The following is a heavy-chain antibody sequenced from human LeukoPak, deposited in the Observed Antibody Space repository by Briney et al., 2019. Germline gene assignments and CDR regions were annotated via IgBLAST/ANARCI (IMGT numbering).Heavy chain of an antibody. V-gene: IGHV4-59*01. CDR2: IYYSGSP. CDR3: AKSNRYGDSASCYEAFDI. D-gene: IGHD2-2*01. CDR1: GASISIYS. Sequence: SETLSLTCTVSGASISIYSWSWIRQPPGQGLEWIGYIYYSGSPNYNPSLKSRVTMSVDASKNQFSLKVSSVIAADTAVYYCAKSNRYGDSASCYEAFDIWGQGTMVTVSS. J-gene: IGHJ3*02.